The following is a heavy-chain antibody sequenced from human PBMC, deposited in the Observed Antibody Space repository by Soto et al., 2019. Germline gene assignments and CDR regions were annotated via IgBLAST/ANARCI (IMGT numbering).Heavy chain of an antibody. CDR2: ISTSKGNT. CDR3: ATRSPAFDF. V-gene: IGHV1-18*01. J-gene: IGHJ4*02. CDR1: GYTFTSYG. Sequence: QVQLVRSGPEVKKPGASVKVSCKTSGYTFTSYGIAWVRQAPGQGLEWMGWISTSKGNTNYAQKFQGRVTMTTDTSTSTAYMELRSLRSDDTAVYYCATRSPAFDFWGQGNLVTVSS.